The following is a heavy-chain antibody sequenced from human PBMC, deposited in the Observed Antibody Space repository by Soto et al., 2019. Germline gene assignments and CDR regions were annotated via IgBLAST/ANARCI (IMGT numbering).Heavy chain of an antibody. J-gene: IGHJ6*02. CDR1: GGSFPDFA. CDR2: IIPLSTTA. D-gene: IGHD1-26*01. Sequence: VQSGPEVKKPGSSVRVSCKASGGSFPDFAVSWVRQAPGKGLEWMGGIIPLSTTANYAQRFQARVTITADVSTNPAYMDVTSLTYDVTAVYYCAITPGGSHHALYFMDIWGQGTTVTVSS. V-gene: IGHV1-69*01. CDR3: AITPGGSHHALYFMDI.